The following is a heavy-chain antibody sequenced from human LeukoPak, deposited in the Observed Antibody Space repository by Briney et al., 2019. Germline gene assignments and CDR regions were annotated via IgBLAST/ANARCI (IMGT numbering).Heavy chain of an antibody. Sequence: PSETLSLTCAVYGGSFSGYYWSWIRQPPGKGLEWIGEINHSGSTNYNPSLKSRVTISVDTSKNQFSLKLSSVTAADTAVYYCARGPGGSGWYRWFDPWGQGTLVTVSS. CDR1: GGSFSGYY. J-gene: IGHJ5*02. D-gene: IGHD6-19*01. V-gene: IGHV4-34*01. CDR2: INHSGST. CDR3: ARGPGGSGWYRWFDP.